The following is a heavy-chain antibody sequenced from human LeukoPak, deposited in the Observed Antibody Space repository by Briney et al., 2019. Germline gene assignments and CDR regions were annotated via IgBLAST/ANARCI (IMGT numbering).Heavy chain of an antibody. V-gene: IGHV3-21*01. CDR3: ARDYGGSSPFDY. J-gene: IGHJ4*02. D-gene: IGHD4-23*01. CDR2: ISSSSSYI. Sequence: GGSLRLSCAASRFTFSSYSMNWVRQAPGRGWEGVSSISSSSSYIYYADSVKGRFTISRDNAKNSLYLHMNSLRAEDTAVYYCARDYGGSSPFDYWGQGTLVTVSS. CDR1: RFTFSSYS.